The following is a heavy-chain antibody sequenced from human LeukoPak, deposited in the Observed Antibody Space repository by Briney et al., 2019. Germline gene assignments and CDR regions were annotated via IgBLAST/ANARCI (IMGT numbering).Heavy chain of an antibody. J-gene: IGHJ4*02. Sequence: GGSLRLSCAASGFTFSSYAMSWVRQAPGKGLEWVPAISGSGGSTYYADSVKGRFTISRDNSKNTLYLQMNSLRAEDTAVYYCARGGVRGSPFDYWGQGTLVTVSS. CDR2: ISGSGGST. CDR1: GFTFSSYA. D-gene: IGHD3-10*01. V-gene: IGHV3-23*01. CDR3: ARGGVRGSPFDY.